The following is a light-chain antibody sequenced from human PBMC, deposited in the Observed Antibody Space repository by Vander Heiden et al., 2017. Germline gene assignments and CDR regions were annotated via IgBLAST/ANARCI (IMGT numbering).Light chain of an antibody. J-gene: IGLJ2*01. CDR1: ISDIGGFNY. CDR2: EVN. V-gene: IGLV2-8*01. CDR3: SSYAGNSDLL. Sequence: QSALTQPPSATGSPGLSVTISCTETISDIGGFNYVTWCQQTPGKAHTLMFYEVNKRPSAVPDRFYVSKSGNTASLTVSGLQAEDDADYFCSSYAGNSDLLFGGGTKLTVL.